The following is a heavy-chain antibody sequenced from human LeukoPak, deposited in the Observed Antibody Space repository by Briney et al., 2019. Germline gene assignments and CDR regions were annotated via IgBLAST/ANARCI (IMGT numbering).Heavy chain of an antibody. Sequence: GESLKISCKGSGYSFTTYWIAWVRQMPGKGLEWMGIIYPGDSDTRYSPSFQGQVTISADKSISTTYLQWSSLKASDTAMYYCARRGLSDYYYWFDPWGQGTLVTVSS. J-gene: IGHJ5*02. D-gene: IGHD3-22*01. CDR3: ARRGLSDYYYWFDP. V-gene: IGHV5-51*01. CDR2: IYPGDSDT. CDR1: GYSFTTYW.